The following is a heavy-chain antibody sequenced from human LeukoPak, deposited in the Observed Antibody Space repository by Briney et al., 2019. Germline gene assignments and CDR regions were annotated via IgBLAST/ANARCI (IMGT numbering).Heavy chain of an antibody. CDR3: AKDSIIVVVPAAYLDY. V-gene: IGHV3-23*01. CDR1: GFTFSSYA. Sequence: GGSLRLSSAASGFTFSSYAMSWVRQAPGKGLEWVSAISGSGGSTYYADSVKGRFTISRDNSKNTLYLQMNSLRAEDTAVYYCAKDSIIVVVPAAYLDYWGQGTLVTVSS. CDR2: ISGSGGST. D-gene: IGHD2-2*01. J-gene: IGHJ4*02.